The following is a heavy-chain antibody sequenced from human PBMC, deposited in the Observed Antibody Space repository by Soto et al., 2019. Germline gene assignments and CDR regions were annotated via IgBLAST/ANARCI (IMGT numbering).Heavy chain of an antibody. Sequence: GGSLRLSCAASGFTFSSYAMSWVRQAPGKGLEWVSAISGSGGSTYYADSVKGRFTISRDNSKNTLYLQMNSLRAEDTAVYDCAKIGGVVNIGYWGQGTLVTVSS. CDR1: GFTFSSYA. CDR2: ISGSGGST. V-gene: IGHV3-23*01. CDR3: AKIGGVVNIGY. J-gene: IGHJ4*02. D-gene: IGHD3-3*01.